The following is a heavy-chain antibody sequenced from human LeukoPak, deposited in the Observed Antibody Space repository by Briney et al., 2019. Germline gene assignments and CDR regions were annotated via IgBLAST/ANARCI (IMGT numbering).Heavy chain of an antibody. CDR2: TYYRSKWFN. CDR3: ARGVNNAFDI. J-gene: IGHJ3*02. Sequence: SQTLSLTCAISGDSVSSNTVAWNWIRQSPSRGLEWLGRTYYRSKWFNDYAVSVKGRIIINPDTSKNQFSLQLNSVTSEDTAVYYCARGVNNAFDIWGQGTMVSVSS. CDR1: GDSVSSNTVA. V-gene: IGHV6-1*01.